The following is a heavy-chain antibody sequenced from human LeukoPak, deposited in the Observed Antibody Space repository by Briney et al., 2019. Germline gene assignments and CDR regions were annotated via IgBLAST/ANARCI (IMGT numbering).Heavy chain of an antibody. D-gene: IGHD6-25*01. CDR3: AKGRGPAATHPDY. V-gene: IGHV3-23*01. CDR1: RFTFSSYA. J-gene: IGHJ4*02. CDR2: IFGSGAT. Sequence: GGSLRLSCAASRFTFSSYAMTWVRQAPGKGLDWVSAIFGSGATYYADSVGGRFTISRDNSKNTLYLQMNNLRAEDTALYYCAKGRGPAATHPDYWGQGTLVTVSS.